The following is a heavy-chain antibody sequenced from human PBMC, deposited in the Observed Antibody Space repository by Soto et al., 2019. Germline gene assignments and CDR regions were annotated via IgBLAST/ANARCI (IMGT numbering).Heavy chain of an antibody. Sequence: HPGGSLSLSCAASGFTFSSYGMHWVRQAPGKGLEWVAVIWYDGSNKYYADSVKGRFTISRDNSKNTLYLQMNSLRAEDTAVYYCAASYCSGGSCFAFDIWGQGTMVTVSS. V-gene: IGHV3-33*01. D-gene: IGHD2-15*01. J-gene: IGHJ3*02. CDR2: IWYDGSNK. CDR1: GFTFSSYG. CDR3: AASYCSGGSCFAFDI.